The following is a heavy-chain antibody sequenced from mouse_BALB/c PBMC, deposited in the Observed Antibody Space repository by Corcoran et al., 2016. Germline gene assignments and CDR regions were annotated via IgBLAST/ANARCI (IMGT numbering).Heavy chain of an antibody. CDR2: FYPGSGSI. D-gene: IGHD3-3*01. J-gene: IGHJ3*01. Sequence: VQLQQSGAGLVKPGASVKLSCKASGYTFTEYIIHWVKQRSGQGLEWIGWFYPGSGSIKYNKKFKDKATLTADKSSSTVYMGLSRLTSEDSAVYFCAGHWASLGLAWFGYWGQGSLVTVS. CDR1: GYTFTEYI. V-gene: IGHV1-62-2*01. CDR3: AGHWASLGLAWFGY.